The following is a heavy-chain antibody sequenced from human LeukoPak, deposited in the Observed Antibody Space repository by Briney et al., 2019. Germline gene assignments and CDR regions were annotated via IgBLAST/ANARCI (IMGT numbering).Heavy chain of an antibody. J-gene: IGHJ6*03. CDR2: AGSSSR. CDR1: GFSFSNYA. Sequence: GGSLRLSCLASGFSFSNYAMSWVRQAPGKGLEWVSNAGSSSRLYGDSVKGRFSVSRDNSKNTLYLQMNSLRADDTAVYYCAKQRGALRESYYMDVWGKGTTVTVSS. V-gene: IGHV3-23*01. CDR3: AKQRGALRESYYMDV.